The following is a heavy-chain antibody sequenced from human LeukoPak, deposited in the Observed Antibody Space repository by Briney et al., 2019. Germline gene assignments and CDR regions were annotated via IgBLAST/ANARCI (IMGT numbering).Heavy chain of an antibody. CDR2: LGGSGGST. CDR1: GFTFSSYA. D-gene: IGHD5-18*01. CDR3: AKDPHTGYSFAY. V-gene: IGHV3-23*01. J-gene: IGHJ4*02. Sequence: GGSLRLSCVFSGFTFSSYAMSWVRQAPGKGREWVSSLGGSGGSTYYADSVNGRFTISRDNSKNTLYLQMNSLRVEDTAVYYCAKDPHTGYSFAYWGQGTLVTVSS.